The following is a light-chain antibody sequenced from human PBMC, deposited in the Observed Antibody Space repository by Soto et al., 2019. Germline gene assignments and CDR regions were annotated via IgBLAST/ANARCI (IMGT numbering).Light chain of an antibody. J-gene: IGLJ2*01. CDR2: DVN. CDR1: SSDVGGYNY. V-gene: IGLV2-14*03. Sequence: QSALTQPASVSGSPGQSITISCTGTSSDVGGYNYVSWYQQHPGKAPKLMIYDVNKRPSGVSNRFSGSKSGNTASLTISGLQAEDEADYYCGSYTSSSSTLVVFGGGTKLTVL. CDR3: GSYTSSSSTLVV.